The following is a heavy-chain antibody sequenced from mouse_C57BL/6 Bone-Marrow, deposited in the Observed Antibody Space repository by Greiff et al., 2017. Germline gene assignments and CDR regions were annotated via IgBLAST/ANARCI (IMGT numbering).Heavy chain of an antibody. D-gene: IGHD2-1*01. CDR2: IHPNSGST. V-gene: IGHV1-64*01. CDR3: ARSGGKRFAY. J-gene: IGHJ3*01. Sequence: VKLQQPGAELVKPGASVKLSCKASGYTFTSYWMHWVKQRPGQGLEWIGMIHPNSGSTNYNEKFKSKATMTVDKSSSTAYMQLSSLKSEDSAVYYCARSGGKRFAYWGQGTLVTVSA. CDR1: GYTFTSYW.